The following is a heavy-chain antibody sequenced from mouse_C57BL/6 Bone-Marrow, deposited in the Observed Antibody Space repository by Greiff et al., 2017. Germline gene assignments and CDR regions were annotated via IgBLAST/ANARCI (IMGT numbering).Heavy chain of an antibody. Sequence: EVQVVESGGDLVKPGGSLKLSCAASGFTFSSYGMSWVRQTPDKRLEWVATISSGGSYTYYPDSVKGRFTISRDNAKNTLYLQMSSLKSEDTAMYYCAREDYYGSMFAYWGQGTLVTGAA. J-gene: IGHJ3*01. D-gene: IGHD1-1*01. CDR2: ISSGGSYT. V-gene: IGHV5-6*01. CDR3: AREDYYGSMFAY. CDR1: GFTFSSYG.